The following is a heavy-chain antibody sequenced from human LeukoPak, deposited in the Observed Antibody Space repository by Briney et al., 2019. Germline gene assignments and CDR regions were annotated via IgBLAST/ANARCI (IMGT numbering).Heavy chain of an antibody. V-gene: IGHV3-21*04. Sequence: GGSLRLSCAASGFTFSSYSMNWVRQAPGKGLEWVSSISSSSSYIYYADSVKGRFTISRDNAKNSLYLQMNSLRADDAALYYCAGRGTDRSFDYWGQGTRVTVSS. D-gene: IGHD1-1*01. CDR1: GFTFSSYS. CDR3: AGRGTDRSFDY. CDR2: ISSSSSYI. J-gene: IGHJ4*02.